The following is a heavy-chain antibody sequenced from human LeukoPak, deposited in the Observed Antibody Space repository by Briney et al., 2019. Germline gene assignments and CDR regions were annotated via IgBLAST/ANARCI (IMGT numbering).Heavy chain of an antibody. CDR1: GGSFSGYY. V-gene: IGHV4-34*01. CDR2: INHSGST. D-gene: IGHD2-2*02. CDR3: ARVHTPPTDY. Sequence: SETLSLTCAVYGGSFSGYYWSWIRQPPGKGLEWIGEINHSGSTNYNPSLKSRVTISVDTSKNQFSLKLSSVTAADTAVYYGARVHTPPTDYSGQGTLVTVSS. J-gene: IGHJ4*02.